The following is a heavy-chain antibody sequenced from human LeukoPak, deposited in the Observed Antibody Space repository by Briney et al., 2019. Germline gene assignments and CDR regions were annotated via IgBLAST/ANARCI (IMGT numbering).Heavy chain of an antibody. D-gene: IGHD2-15*01. CDR1: GDSISSGNYY. CDR2: IFYSGST. Sequence: SETLSLTCTVSGDSISSGNYYWSWIRQPPGKGLEWIGYIFYSGSTYYNPSLKSRVTISVDTSKNQFSLKLSSVTAADTAVYYCAADVKAAKEYFDYWGQETLVTVPS. CDR3: AADVKAAKEYFDY. J-gene: IGHJ4*02. V-gene: IGHV4-30-4*01.